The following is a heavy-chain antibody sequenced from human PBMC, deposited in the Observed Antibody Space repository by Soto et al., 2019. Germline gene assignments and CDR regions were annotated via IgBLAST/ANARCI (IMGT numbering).Heavy chain of an antibody. CDR1: GFTFSSYA. Sequence: EVQLLESGGDLVQPGGSLRLSCAASGFTFSSYAMNWVRQAPGKGLEWVSAISGTGTSTYYADSVKGRFTISRDNSKNTLYLQMNSLRADDTAVYYCAKGAGSDSGRYWGQGTLVTVSS. D-gene: IGHD3-10*01. J-gene: IGHJ4*02. CDR2: ISGTGTST. CDR3: AKGAGSDSGRY. V-gene: IGHV3-23*01.